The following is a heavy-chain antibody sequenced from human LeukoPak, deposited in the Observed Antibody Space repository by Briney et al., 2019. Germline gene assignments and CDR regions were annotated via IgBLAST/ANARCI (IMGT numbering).Heavy chain of an antibody. CDR2: ISYDGSNK. CDR3: ARDYAFLSYDSSGYYAEDY. CDR1: GFTFSSYA. Sequence: PGRSLRLSCAASGFTFSSYAMHWVRQAPGKGLEWVAVISYDGSNKYYADSVKGRFTISRDNAKNSLYLQMNSLRAEDTAVYYCARDYAFLSYDSSGYYAEDYWGQGTLVTVSS. J-gene: IGHJ4*02. D-gene: IGHD3-22*01. V-gene: IGHV3-30*04.